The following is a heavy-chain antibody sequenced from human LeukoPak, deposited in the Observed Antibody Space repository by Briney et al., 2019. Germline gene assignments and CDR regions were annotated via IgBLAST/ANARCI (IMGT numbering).Heavy chain of an antibody. Sequence: GGSLRLSCAASGFTFSGYWMSWVRQAPGKGLEWVANIKQDGSEKYYVDSVKGRFTISRDNAKNSLYLQMNSLRAEDTAVYYCARAGTPPGGDYWGQGTLVTVSS. CDR3: ARAGTPPGGDY. D-gene: IGHD1-7*01. V-gene: IGHV3-7*01. CDR2: IKQDGSEK. CDR1: GFTFSGYW. J-gene: IGHJ4*02.